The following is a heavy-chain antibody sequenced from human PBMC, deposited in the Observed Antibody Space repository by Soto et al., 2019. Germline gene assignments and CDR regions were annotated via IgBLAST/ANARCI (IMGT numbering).Heavy chain of an antibody. CDR1: GGSVSSNY. J-gene: IGHJ4*02. V-gene: IGHV4-59*02. Sequence: SETLSLTCTVSGGSVSSNYWTWIRQPPGKGLEWIGYVYNSGSTNYNPSLKSRVTISEDTSKSQFSLKVNSMTAADTAVYYCARYRREAVAGYTLDNWGQGILVTVSS. CDR3: ARYRREAVAGYTLDN. D-gene: IGHD6-13*01. CDR2: VYNSGST.